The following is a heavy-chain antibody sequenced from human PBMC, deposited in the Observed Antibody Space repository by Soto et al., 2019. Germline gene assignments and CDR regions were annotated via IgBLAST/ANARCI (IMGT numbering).Heavy chain of an antibody. CDR2: VSAYNGNT. D-gene: IGHD3-22*01. CDR1: GYTFTSYG. J-gene: IGHJ4*02. V-gene: IGHV1-18*01. CDR3: ARDLRTYYYDSSGPLMAY. Sequence: QVQLVQSGAEVKKPGASVKVSCKASGYTFTSYGISWVRQAPGQGLEWMGWVSAYNGNTNYAQKLQGRVTMTTDTSTSTAYMELRSLRSDDTAVYYCARDLRTYYYDSSGPLMAYWGQGTLVTVSS.